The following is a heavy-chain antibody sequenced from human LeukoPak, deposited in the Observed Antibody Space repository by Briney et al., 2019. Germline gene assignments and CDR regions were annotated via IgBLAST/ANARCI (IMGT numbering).Heavy chain of an antibody. CDR3: ARDQGQEWLRIEVYYYYYMDV. CDR2: TNPNSGGT. D-gene: IGHD5-12*01. J-gene: IGHJ6*03. Sequence: ASVKVSCKASGYTFTSYGINWVRQAPGQGLEWMGWTNPNSGGTNYAQKFQGRVTMTRDTSISTAYMELSRLRSDDTAVYYCARDQGQEWLRIEVYYYYYMDVWGKGTTVTVSS. CDR1: GYTFTSYG. V-gene: IGHV1-2*02.